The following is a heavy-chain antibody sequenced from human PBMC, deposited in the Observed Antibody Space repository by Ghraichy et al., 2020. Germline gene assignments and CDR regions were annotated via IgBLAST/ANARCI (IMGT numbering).Heavy chain of an antibody. D-gene: IGHD3-16*01. Sequence: ASVKVSCKASGYTFTAYHIHWVRQAPGQGLEWMGRINPDSGGTRYAQKFQDRVTMTRDTSTSTAYMEVSRVRSDDTAVYYCARPGLDSGDHEYVSFDYWGEVTLVTV. J-gene: IGHJ4*02. CDR3: ARPGLDSGDHEYVSFDY. CDR2: INPDSGGT. V-gene: IGHV1-2*02. CDR1: GYTFTAYH.